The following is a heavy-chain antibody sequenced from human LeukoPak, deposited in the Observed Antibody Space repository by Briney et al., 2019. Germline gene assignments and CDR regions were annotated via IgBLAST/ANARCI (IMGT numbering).Heavy chain of an antibody. D-gene: IGHD5-24*01. Sequence: GGSLRLSCSASGITLSKYTLGWVRLAPGKGLEWVSGISGSDTFYADFVKGRFTISRGNAKNSLYLQMNSLRAEDTAVYYCARVKMATITHDYWGQGTLVTVSS. CDR1: GITLSKYT. CDR3: ARVKMATITHDY. V-gene: IGHV3-21*01. CDR2: ISGSDT. J-gene: IGHJ4*02.